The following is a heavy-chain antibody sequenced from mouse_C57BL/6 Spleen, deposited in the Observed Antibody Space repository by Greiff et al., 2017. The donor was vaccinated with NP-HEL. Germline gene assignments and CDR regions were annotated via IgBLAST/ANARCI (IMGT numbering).Heavy chain of an antibody. D-gene: IGHD1-1*01. Sequence: QVHVKQSGAELARPGASVKMSCKASGYTFTSYTMHWVKQRPGQGLEWIGYINPSSGYTKYNQKFKDKATLTADKSSSTAYMQLSSLTSEDSAVYYCAYGSSPAWFAYWGQGTLVTVSA. CDR1: GYTFTSYT. CDR3: AYGSSPAWFAY. CDR2: INPSSGYT. V-gene: IGHV1-4*01. J-gene: IGHJ3*01.